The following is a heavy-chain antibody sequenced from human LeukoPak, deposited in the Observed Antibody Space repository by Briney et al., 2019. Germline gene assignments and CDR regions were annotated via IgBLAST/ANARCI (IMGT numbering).Heavy chain of an antibody. CDR2: ISPSGRTT. Sequence: KSSETLSLTCAVHGGFLSGNYWSWIRQPPGKGLEWIGEISPSGRTTNHKSSLKGRVTISIDPSKNQFALELTSVTAADMAFYYCARVPLSWQNPFDLWGKGSLVIVSS. V-gene: IGHV4-34*01. CDR1: GGFLSGNY. J-gene: IGHJ5*02. CDR3: ARVPLSWQNPFDL. D-gene: IGHD5-12*01.